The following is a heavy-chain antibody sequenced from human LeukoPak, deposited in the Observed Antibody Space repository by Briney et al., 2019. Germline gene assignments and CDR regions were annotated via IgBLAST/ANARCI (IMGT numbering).Heavy chain of an antibody. V-gene: IGHV3-23*01. J-gene: IGHJ6*02. CDR3: AKHRTGPPYGLDV. CDR2: ISGSGGST. Sequence: GGSLRLSCAASGFTFSSYAMSWVRQAPGKGLEWVSGISGSGGSTFDADSVKGRFTISRDNSKNTLYLQMNSLRAEDTATYYYAKHRTGPPYGLDVWGQGTTVTVSS. CDR1: GFTFSSYA.